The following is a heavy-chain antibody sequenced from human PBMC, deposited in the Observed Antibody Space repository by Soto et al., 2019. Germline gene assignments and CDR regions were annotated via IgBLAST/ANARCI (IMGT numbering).Heavy chain of an antibody. CDR2: INSDGSST. Sequence: EVQLVESGGGLVQPGGSLRLSCAASGFTFSNHWMHWVRQVPGKGLVWVSRINSDGSSTSYADSVKGRFTISRDNAKNTSYLEMNSLRVEDTAVFYCARGFWRNGVCLDVWGQGTTVTVSS. D-gene: IGHD2-8*01. J-gene: IGHJ6*02. CDR3: ARGFWRNGVCLDV. V-gene: IGHV3-74*01. CDR1: GFTFSNHW.